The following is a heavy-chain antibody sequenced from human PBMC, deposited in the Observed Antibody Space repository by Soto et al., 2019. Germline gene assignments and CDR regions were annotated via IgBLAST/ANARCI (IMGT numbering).Heavy chain of an antibody. CDR2: ISGSGGST. CDR1: GFTFSSYA. V-gene: IGHV3-23*01. CDR3: AKDLERRYCSSTSCSPQIDY. D-gene: IGHD2-2*01. Sequence: GGSLRLSCAASGFTFSSYAMSWVRQAPGKGLEWVSAISGSGGSTYYADSVKGRFTISRDNSKNTLYLQMNSLRADDTAVYYCAKDLERRYCSSTSCSPQIDYWGQGTLVTVSS. J-gene: IGHJ4*02.